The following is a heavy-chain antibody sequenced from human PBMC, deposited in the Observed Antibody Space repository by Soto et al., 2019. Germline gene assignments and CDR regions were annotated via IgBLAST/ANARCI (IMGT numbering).Heavy chain of an antibody. CDR1: GFTFSSYW. J-gene: IGHJ6*02. CDR3: ARGGSCTSTSCYDYYYSGLDV. Sequence: GGSLRLSCAASGFTFSSYWMHWVRQAPGKGLVWVSRINSDGSSTSYADSVKGRFTISRDNAKNTLFLQMNSLRAEDTAIYYCARGGSCTSTSCYDYYYSGLDVWGQGTTVTVSS. CDR2: INSDGSST. V-gene: IGHV3-74*01. D-gene: IGHD2-2*01.